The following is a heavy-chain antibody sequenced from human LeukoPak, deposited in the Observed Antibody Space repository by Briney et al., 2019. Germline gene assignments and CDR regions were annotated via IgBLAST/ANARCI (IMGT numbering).Heavy chain of an antibody. CDR1: GFSISSDDC. D-gene: IGHD2-15*01. V-gene: IGHV4-38-2*02. CDR2: VSNRGSP. CDR3: VRDGGFYYTASPNSWFDP. J-gene: IGHJ5*02. Sequence: SETLSLTCLVSGFSISSDDCWGWIRQPPGKGLEWIGSVSNRGSPYYNPSLKSRVTMSVDTPNNHFSLRLSSVTAADTAVYYCVRDGGFYYTASPNSWFDPWGQGTLVTVSS.